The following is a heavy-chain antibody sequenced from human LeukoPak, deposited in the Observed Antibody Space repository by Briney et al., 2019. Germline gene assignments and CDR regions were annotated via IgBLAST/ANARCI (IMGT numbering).Heavy chain of an antibody. CDR3: AKTTRGYCSGGSCYGLDY. D-gene: IGHD2-15*01. J-gene: IGHJ4*02. Sequence: GGSLRLPCAASGFTFSSYGMSWVRQAPGKGLEWVSAISGSGGSTYYADSVKGRFTISRDNSKNTLYLQMNSLRAEDTAVYYCAKTTRGYCSGGSCYGLDYWGQGTLVTVSS. V-gene: IGHV3-23*01. CDR2: ISGSGGST. CDR1: GFTFSSYG.